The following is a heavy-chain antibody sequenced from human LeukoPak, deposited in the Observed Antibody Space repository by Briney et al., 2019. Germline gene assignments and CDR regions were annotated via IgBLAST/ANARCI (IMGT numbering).Heavy chain of an antibody. D-gene: IGHD3-22*01. J-gene: IGHJ4*02. CDR1: GFTFSSYW. V-gene: IGHV3-7*03. CDR3: AKCGGSYYDSSGYDYFDY. Sequence: GGSLRLSCAASGFTFSSYWMSWVRQAPGKGLEWVANIKQDGSDKYYVDSVKGRFTISRDNAKNSLYLQMNSLRAEDTAVYYCAKCGGSYYDSSGYDYFDYWGQGTLVTVSS. CDR2: IKQDGSDK.